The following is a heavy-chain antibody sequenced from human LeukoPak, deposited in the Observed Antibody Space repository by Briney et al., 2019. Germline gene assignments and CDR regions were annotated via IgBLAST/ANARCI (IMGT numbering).Heavy chain of an antibody. CDR2: VNHSGYT. J-gene: IGHJ4*02. D-gene: IGHD4-17*01. CDR3: ARMTTGHDF. Sequence: PSETLSLTCAVSGTSFSSYYWSWIRHPPGKGLEWIGEVNHSGYTNDNPSLKSRVTISVDTSKNQFSLRLRSVTAADTGVYFCARMTTGHDFWGQGTLVTVSS. CDR1: GTSFSSYY. V-gene: IGHV4-34*01.